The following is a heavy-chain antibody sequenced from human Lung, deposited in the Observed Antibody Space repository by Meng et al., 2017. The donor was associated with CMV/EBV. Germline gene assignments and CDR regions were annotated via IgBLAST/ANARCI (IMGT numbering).Heavy chain of an antibody. CDR2: IYYSGST. CDR1: GGSFSGGYY. D-gene: IGHD2-15*01. CDR3: ARSKGYCSGGSCISRFDP. Sequence: LXCTVSGGSFSGGYYWSWIRQHPGKGLELIGYIYYSGSTNYNPSLKSRVTMSIDTSKNQLSLKLTSVTAADTAVYYCARSKGYCSGGSCISRFDPWXQGTXVTVSS. J-gene: IGHJ5*02. V-gene: IGHV4-31*03.